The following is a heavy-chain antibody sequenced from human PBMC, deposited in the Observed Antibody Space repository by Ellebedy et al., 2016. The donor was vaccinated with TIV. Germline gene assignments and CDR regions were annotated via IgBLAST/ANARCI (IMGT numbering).Heavy chain of an antibody. CDR3: ACGYSSEPYFDY. Sequence: SETLSLTCAVSGGSISSSNWWSGVRQPSGKGLEWIGEIHHSGSTNYNPSLKSRVTISVDKSKNQFSLKLSSVTAADTAVYYCACGYSSEPYFDYWGQGTLVTVSS. V-gene: IGHV4-4*02. CDR2: IHHSGST. J-gene: IGHJ4*02. CDR1: GGSISSSNW. D-gene: IGHD5-18*01.